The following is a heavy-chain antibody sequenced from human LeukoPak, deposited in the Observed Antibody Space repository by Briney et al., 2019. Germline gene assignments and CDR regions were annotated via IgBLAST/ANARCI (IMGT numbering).Heavy chain of an antibody. CDR3: ARALYDYVWGSYRSDYMDV. J-gene: IGHJ6*03. D-gene: IGHD3-16*02. CDR2: INPNSGGT. V-gene: IGHV1-2*02. CDR1: GYTFTGYY. Sequence: ASVKVSCKASGYTFTGYYMHWVRQAPGQGLEWMGWINPNSGGTNYAQKFQGRVTMTRDTSISTAYMELSRLRSDDTAVYYCARALYDYVWGSYRSDYMDVWGKGTTVTVSS.